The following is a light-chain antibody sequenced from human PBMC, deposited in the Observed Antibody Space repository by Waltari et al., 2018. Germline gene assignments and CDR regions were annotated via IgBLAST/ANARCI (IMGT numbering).Light chain of an antibody. CDR1: QSVSGSY. V-gene: IGKV3-20*01. Sequence: EIVLTQSPGTLSLSPGERATLSCRASQSVSGSYLAWYQQKPGQATRLLIFGASRRATGIPDRFSGSGSGTDFTLTISRLEPEDFAVYYCQQYGNSLTFGGGTKVEIK. CDR2: GAS. CDR3: QQYGNSLT. J-gene: IGKJ4*01.